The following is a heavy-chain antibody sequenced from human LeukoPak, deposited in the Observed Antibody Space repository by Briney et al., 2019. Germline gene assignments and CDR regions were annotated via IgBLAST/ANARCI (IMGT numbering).Heavy chain of an antibody. CDR1: GLTVSSSY. J-gene: IGHJ4*02. V-gene: IGHV3-53*01. CDR3: ARGGAARSAGH. CDR2: IYSGGDT. D-gene: IGHD6-6*01. Sequence: GGSLRLSCAASGLTVSSSYVSWVRQAPGKGLEWVSVIYSGGDTYYADSVKGRFTLSRDNSKNLLYLQMNSLRAEDTAVYYCARGGAARSAGHWGQGTQVTVSS.